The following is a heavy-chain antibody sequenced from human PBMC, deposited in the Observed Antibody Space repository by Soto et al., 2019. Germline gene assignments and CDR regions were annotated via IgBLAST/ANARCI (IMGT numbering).Heavy chain of an antibody. J-gene: IGHJ4*02. D-gene: IGHD2-2*01. CDR2: IYYSGST. V-gene: IGHV4-39*02. CDR3: AREYCSSTSCAHKDY. Sequence: NPSETLSLTCTVSGGSISSSSYYWGWIRQPPGKGLEWIGSIYYSGSTYYNPSLKSRVTISVDTSKNQFSLKLSSVTAADTAVYYCAREYCSSTSCAHKDYWGQGTQVTVSS. CDR1: GGSISSSSYY.